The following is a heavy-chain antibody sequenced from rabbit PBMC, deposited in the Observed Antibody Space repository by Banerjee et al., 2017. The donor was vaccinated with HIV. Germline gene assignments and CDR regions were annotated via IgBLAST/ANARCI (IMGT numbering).Heavy chain of an antibody. D-gene: IGHD4-1*01. CDR2: IFVDSSGST. CDR3: ARAGYYHNGWAMNL. V-gene: IGHV1S45*01. Sequence: QEQLVESGGGLVQPEGSLTLTCTASGFSFSSSYYMCWVRQAPGKGLEWIGCIFVDSSGSTDYASWAKGRFTISKTSSTTVTLQMTSLTAADTATYFCARAGYYHNGWAMNLWGQGTLVTVS. CDR1: GFSFSSSYY. J-gene: IGHJ4*01.